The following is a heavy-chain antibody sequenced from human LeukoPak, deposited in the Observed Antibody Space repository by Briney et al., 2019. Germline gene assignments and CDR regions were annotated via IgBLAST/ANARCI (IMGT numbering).Heavy chain of an antibody. CDR3: ARDVEMATIGNWNY. V-gene: IGHV1-18*01. CDR1: GYTFTSYG. Sequence: GASVKVSCKASGYTFTSYGISWVRQAPGQGLEWMGRISAYNGNTNYAQKLQGRVTMTTDTSTSTAYMELRSLRSDDTAVYYCARDVEMATIGNWNYWGQGTLVTVSS. CDR2: ISAYNGNT. J-gene: IGHJ4*02. D-gene: IGHD5-24*01.